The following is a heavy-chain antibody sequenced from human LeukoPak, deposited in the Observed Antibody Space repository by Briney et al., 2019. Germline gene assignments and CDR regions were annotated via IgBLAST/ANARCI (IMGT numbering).Heavy chain of an antibody. CDR1: GGSFSGYY. D-gene: IGHD6-13*01. V-gene: IGHV4-34*01. Sequence: PSETLSLSCAVYGGSFSGYYWSLIRQPPGKGLEWIGEINHSGSTNYNPSLKSRVTISVDTSKNQFSLKLSSVTAADTAVYYCARVIAAAGSGGVDYYYIMDVWGQGTTVTVSS. CDR2: INHSGST. CDR3: ARVIAAAGSGGVDYYYIMDV. J-gene: IGHJ6*02.